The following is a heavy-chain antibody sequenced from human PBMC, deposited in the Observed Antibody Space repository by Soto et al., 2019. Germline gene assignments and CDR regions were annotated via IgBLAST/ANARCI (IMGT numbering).Heavy chain of an antibody. CDR1: GYTFNRYY. CDR2: INPGYPAGRST. J-gene: IGHJ6*02. CDR3: AREAIVAGATTGMDV. V-gene: IGHV1-46*02. Sequence: ASVKVSCKASGYTFNRYYMHWVRQAPGQGLEWMGVINPGYPAGRSTTYAQKFQGRVTMTTDTSTSTVYMELSRLRSDGTAVYYCAREAIVAGATTGMDVWGQGTTVTVSS. D-gene: IGHD1-26*01.